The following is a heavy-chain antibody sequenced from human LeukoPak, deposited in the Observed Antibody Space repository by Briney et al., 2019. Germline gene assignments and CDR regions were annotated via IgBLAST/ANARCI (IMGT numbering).Heavy chain of an antibody. CDR1: GFTFEDYA. D-gene: IGHD1-26*01. CDR3: AKDSGSQNTDFDY. Sequence: GRSLRLSCAASGFTFEDYAMHWVRQAPGKGLEWVSGISWNSGSIGYADSVKGRFTISRDNAKNSLYLQMNSLRAEDTALYYCAKDSGSQNTDFDYWGQGTLVTVSS. J-gene: IGHJ4*02. CDR2: ISWNSGSI. V-gene: IGHV3-9*01.